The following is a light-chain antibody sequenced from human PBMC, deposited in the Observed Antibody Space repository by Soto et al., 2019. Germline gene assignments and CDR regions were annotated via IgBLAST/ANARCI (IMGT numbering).Light chain of an antibody. J-gene: IGLJ1*01. CDR2: DVN. V-gene: IGLV2-11*01. Sequence: QSALTQPRSVSGSPGQSVTISCTGTSSDVGGYDYVSWYQQHPGKAPKLVIFDVNKRPSGVPDRFSGSKSGNTASLTISGLQADDEADYYCCSYAGTYTYVFGTGTKVTVL. CDR1: SSDVGGYDY. CDR3: CSYAGTYTYV.